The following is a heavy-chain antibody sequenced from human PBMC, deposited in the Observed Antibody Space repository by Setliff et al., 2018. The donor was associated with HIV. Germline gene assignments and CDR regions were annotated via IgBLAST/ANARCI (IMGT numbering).Heavy chain of an antibody. CDR3: ARVPRQLLKGAAAYLDY. V-gene: IGHV4-39*07. D-gene: IGHD5-18*01. CDR1: GGSISTSNYY. J-gene: IGHJ4*02. CDR2: VDYTGST. Sequence: SETLSLTCTVSGGSISTSNYYWGWVRQPPGKGLEWVGNVDYTGSTYYNPSLKSRVTISVDTSKNQFSLRLSSVTAADTAVYYCARVPRQLLKGAAAYLDYWGQGILVTVSS.